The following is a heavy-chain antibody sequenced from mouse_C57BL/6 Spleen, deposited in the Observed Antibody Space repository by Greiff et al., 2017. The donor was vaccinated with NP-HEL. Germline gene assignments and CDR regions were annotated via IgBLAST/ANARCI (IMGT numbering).Heavy chain of an antibody. CDR3: ARGNAWYFDV. CDR1: GYSITSGYY. V-gene: IGHV3-6*01. CDR2: ISYDGSN. J-gene: IGHJ1*03. Sequence: ESGPGLVKPSQSLSLTCSVTGYSITSGYYWNWIRQFPGNKLEWMGYISYDGSNNYNPSLKNRISITRDTSKNQFFLKLNSVTTEDTATYYCARGNAWYFDVWGTGTTVTVSS.